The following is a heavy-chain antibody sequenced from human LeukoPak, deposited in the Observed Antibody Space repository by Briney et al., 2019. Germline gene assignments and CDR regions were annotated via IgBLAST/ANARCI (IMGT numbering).Heavy chain of an antibody. V-gene: IGHV3-23*01. CDR2: LCGSVSGSGDCT. D-gene: IGHD3-22*01. CDR1: GFTFSTYS. CDR3: AKSTGYYDSSGYPFDY. J-gene: IGHJ4*02. Sequence: GGSLRLSCAASGFTFSTYSMNWVRQAPGRGLEWVSELCGSVSGSGDCTHYADSVKGRFTISRDNSKNTLYLQMNSLRAEDTAVYYCAKSTGYYDSSGYPFDYWGQGTLVTVSS.